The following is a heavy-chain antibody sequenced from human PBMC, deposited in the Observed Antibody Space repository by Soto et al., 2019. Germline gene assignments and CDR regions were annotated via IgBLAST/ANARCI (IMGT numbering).Heavy chain of an antibody. CDR1: GYNFTSYW. CDR3: ARRIEKDAFDV. V-gene: IGHV5-10-1*03. Sequence: EVQLVQSGVEVKKPGESLRISCKASGYNFTSYWISWVRQMPGKGLEWMGRIDPSDSYNSYSPSFQGHVTISGDKSINTAYLQWSSLKXXXXAIYYCARRIEKDAFDVWGQGTMVTVSA. D-gene: IGHD2-21*01. CDR2: IDPSDSYN. J-gene: IGHJ3*01.